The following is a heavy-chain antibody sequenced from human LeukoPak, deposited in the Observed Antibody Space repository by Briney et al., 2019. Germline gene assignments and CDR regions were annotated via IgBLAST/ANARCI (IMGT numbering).Heavy chain of an antibody. CDR3: ARGIAVAGTRWFDP. D-gene: IGHD6-19*01. Sequence: PSQTLSLTCAVSGGSISSGGYSWSWIRQPPGKGLEWIGYIYHSGSTYYNPSLKSRVTISVDRSKNQFSLKLSSVTAADTAVYYCARGIAVAGTRWFDPWGQGTLVTVSS. CDR1: GGSISSGGYS. J-gene: IGHJ5*02. V-gene: IGHV4-30-2*01. CDR2: IYHSGST.